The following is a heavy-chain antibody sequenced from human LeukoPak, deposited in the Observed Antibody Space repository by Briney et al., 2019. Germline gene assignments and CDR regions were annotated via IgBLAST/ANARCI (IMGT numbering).Heavy chain of an antibody. CDR3: VREIGSKGAFDI. V-gene: IGHV4-59*01. CDR2: IYYSGST. CDR1: GGSIRSYY. J-gene: IGHJ3*02. Sequence: PSETLSLTCTVSGGSIRSYYWSWIRQPPGKGLEWIGYIYYSGSTNYNPSLKSRVTISVDTSKNQFSLKLTSVTAADTAVYYCVREIGSKGAFDIWGQGTMVTVSS. D-gene: IGHD2-2*03.